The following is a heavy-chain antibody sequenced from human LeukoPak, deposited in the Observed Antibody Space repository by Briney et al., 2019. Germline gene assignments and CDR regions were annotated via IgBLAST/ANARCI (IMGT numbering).Heavy chain of an antibody. J-gene: IGHJ4*02. Sequence: SETLSLTCAVYGGSFSGYYWSWIRQPPGKGLEWIGEINHSGGTNYNPSLKSRVTISVDTSKNQFSLKLSSVTAADTAVYYCAKDIEGGAYGDYDYFDYWGQGTLVTVSS. V-gene: IGHV4-34*01. D-gene: IGHD4-17*01. CDR1: GGSFSGYY. CDR3: AKDIEGGAYGDYDYFDY. CDR2: INHSGGT.